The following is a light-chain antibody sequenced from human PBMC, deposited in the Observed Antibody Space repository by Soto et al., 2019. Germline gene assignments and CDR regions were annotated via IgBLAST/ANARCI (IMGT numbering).Light chain of an antibody. J-gene: IGLJ3*02. CDR2: GNN. CDR3: QSYDTNLRAWV. V-gene: IGLV1-40*01. Sequence: QSVVTQPPSVSGAPGQRVTISCTGSSSNIGAGYDVHWYQHLPGTAPKLLIYGNNNRPSGVPDRFSGSKSGTSASLAITGLQAEDEADYYCQSYDTNLRAWVFGGGTKLTVL. CDR1: SSNIGAGYD.